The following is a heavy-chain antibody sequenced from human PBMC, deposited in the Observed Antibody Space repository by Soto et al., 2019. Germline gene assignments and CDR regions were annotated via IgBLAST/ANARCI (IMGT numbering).Heavy chain of an antibody. CDR3: AREEHGYNPTYYFDY. V-gene: IGHV3-30-3*01. Sequence: QVQLVESGGGVVQPGRSLRLSCAASGFTFSSYALHWVRQALGKGLEWVTVISYDGSNKYYADSVKGRFTISRDNSKNVLYLQMNSLRPEDTAVYYCAREEHGYNPTYYFDYWGQGTLVTVSS. CDR1: GFTFSSYA. D-gene: IGHD5-12*01. J-gene: IGHJ4*02. CDR2: ISYDGSNK.